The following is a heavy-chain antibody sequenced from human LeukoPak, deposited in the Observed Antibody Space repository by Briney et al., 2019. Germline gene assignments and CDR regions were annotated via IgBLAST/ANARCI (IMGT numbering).Heavy chain of an antibody. D-gene: IGHD2-2*01. Sequence: GEPLRLACAASGFTFSAYWMTWVRQPPGKGLEWVANIRQDSSESYYVDSVKGRFTISRDNAKNTVYLQMSSLRAEDTVVYYCAREGVFCVRNCISNSGARFDPWGQGTLVTVSS. J-gene: IGHJ5*02. CDR2: IRQDSSES. CDR1: GFTFSAYW. CDR3: AREGVFCVRNCISNSGARFDP. V-gene: IGHV3-7*01.